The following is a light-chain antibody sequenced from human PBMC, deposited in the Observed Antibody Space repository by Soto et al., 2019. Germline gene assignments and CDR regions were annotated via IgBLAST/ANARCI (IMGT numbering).Light chain of an antibody. J-gene: IGLJ2*01. CDR1: SSDIGAYNY. CDR2: EVT. V-gene: IGLV2-8*01. Sequence: QSALAQPPSASGSPGQSVAISCTGTSSDIGAYNYVSWYQQHPGKAPKLIIYEVTKRPSGVPDRFSGSKSGNTASLTVSGLQPEDEADYYCSSHGGNTVFGGGTKVTVL. CDR3: SSHGGNTV.